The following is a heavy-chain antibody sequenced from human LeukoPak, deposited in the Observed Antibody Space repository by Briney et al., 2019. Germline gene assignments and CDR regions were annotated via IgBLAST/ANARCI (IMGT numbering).Heavy chain of an antibody. D-gene: IGHD2/OR15-2a*01. CDR2: INHSGST. Sequence: SETLSLTCAVYGGSFSGYYWSWIRQPPGMGLEWIGEINHSGSTNYNPSLKSRVTISVDTSKNQFSLKLSSVTAADTAVYYCARGLYILYYYYGMDVWGQGTTVTVSS. CDR1: GGSFSGYY. V-gene: IGHV4-34*01. CDR3: ARGLYILYYYYGMDV. J-gene: IGHJ6*02.